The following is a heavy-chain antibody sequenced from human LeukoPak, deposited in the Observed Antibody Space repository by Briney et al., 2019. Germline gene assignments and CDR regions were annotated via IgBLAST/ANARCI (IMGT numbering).Heavy chain of an antibody. D-gene: IGHD1-26*01. CDR3: AKDCGESSGSYEGYYYMDV. CDR1: GFTFSSYA. Sequence: GGSLRLSCAASGFTFSSYAMSWVRQAPGKGLEWVSAISGSGGSTYYADSVKGRFTISRDNSKNTLYLQMNSLRAEDTAVYYCAKDCGESSGSYEGYYYMDVWGKGTTVTVSS. V-gene: IGHV3-23*01. J-gene: IGHJ6*03. CDR2: ISGSGGST.